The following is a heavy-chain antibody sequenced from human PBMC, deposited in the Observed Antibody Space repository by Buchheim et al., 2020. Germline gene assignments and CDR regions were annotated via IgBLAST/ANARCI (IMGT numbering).Heavy chain of an antibody. Sequence: EVQLVESGGGLVQPGGSLRLSCAASGFTFSSYSMNWVRQAPGKGLEWVSYISSSSSTIYYADPVKGRFTISRDNAKNSLYLQMNSLRAEDTAVYYCARVGVSEYQLLIDYWGQGTL. CDR1: GFTFSSYS. CDR2: ISSSSSTI. CDR3: ARVGVSEYQLLIDY. V-gene: IGHV3-48*01. J-gene: IGHJ4*02. D-gene: IGHD2-2*01.